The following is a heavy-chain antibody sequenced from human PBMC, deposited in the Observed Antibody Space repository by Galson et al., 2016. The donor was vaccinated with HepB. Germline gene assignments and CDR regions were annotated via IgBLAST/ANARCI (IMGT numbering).Heavy chain of an antibody. Sequence: SETLSLTCAVYGGSFSGYYWNWIRQPPGKGLEWIGEISHSGNTKYIPSLRGRVTISVDTSKNQVSLKVIPVTAADTAVYYCARGSGSPSDMVRGVSRQSSYFYGLDVGGQGTTVTVSS. V-gene: IGHV4-34*01. CDR1: GGSFSGYY. J-gene: IGHJ6*02. D-gene: IGHD3-10*01. CDR2: ISHSGNT. CDR3: ARGSGSPSDMVRGVSRQSSYFYGLDV.